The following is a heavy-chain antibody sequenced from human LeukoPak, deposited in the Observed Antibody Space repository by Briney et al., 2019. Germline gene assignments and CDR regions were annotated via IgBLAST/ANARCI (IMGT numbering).Heavy chain of an antibody. J-gene: IGHJ4*02. CDR3: AREPEEGGYDDY. Sequence: GGSLRLSCAASGFTFSSYSMNWVRQAPGKGLEWVSSISSSSSYIYYADSVKGRFTISRDNAKNSLYLQMNSLRAEDTAVYYCAREPEEGGYDDYWGQGTLVTVSS. V-gene: IGHV3-21*01. D-gene: IGHD5-12*01. CDR2: ISSSSSYI. CDR1: GFTFSSYS.